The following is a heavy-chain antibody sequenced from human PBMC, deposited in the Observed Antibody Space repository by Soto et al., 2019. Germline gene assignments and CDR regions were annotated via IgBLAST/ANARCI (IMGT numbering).Heavy chain of an antibody. CDR3: ARDGIAARLFY. J-gene: IGHJ4*02. D-gene: IGHD6-6*01. CDR1: GFTFSSYA. V-gene: IGHV3-30-3*01. CDR2: ISYDGSNK. Sequence: QVQLVESGGGVVQPGRSLRLSCAASGFTFSSYAMHWVRQAPGKGLEWVAVISYDGSNKYYADSVKGRFTISRDSSKNTLYLQMNSLRAEDTAVYYCARDGIAARLFYWGQGTLVTVSS.